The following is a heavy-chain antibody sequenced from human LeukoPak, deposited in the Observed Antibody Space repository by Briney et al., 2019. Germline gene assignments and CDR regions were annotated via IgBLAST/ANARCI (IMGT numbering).Heavy chain of an antibody. J-gene: IGHJ3*02. D-gene: IGHD6-19*01. CDR2: IYYNGRI. CDR3: ARPLYNSGWDAFDI. CDR1: GESFSGYF. Sequence: PSETLSLTCAVYGESFSGYFWNWIRQPPGKGLEWIGYIYYNGRIDSNPSLRSRVAISVDTSKNQFSLKLSSVTAADTAVYYCARPLYNSGWDAFDIWGQGTMVTVSS. V-gene: IGHV4-59*08.